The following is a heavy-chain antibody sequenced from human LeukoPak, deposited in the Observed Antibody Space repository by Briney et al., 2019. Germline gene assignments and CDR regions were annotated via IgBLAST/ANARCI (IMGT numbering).Heavy chain of an antibody. CDR2: ISSSSDTI. V-gene: IGHV3-48*01. D-gene: IGHD2-2*01. J-gene: IGHJ4*02. CDR3: ARGGGGYGSRHFDY. CDR1: GFTFRNYR. Sequence: GGSLRLSCAASGFTFRNYRMHWVRQAPGKGLEWVSYISSSSDTIYYADSVKGRFTISRDNAKNSMYLQMDFLRAEDTAIYYCARGGGGYGSRHFDYWGQGALVTVSS.